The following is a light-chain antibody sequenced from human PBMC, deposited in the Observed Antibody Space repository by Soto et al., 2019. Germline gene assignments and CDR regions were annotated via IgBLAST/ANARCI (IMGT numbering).Light chain of an antibody. J-gene: IGKJ4*01. CDR3: QQYDNWPLT. Sequence: EIVMTQSPATLSVSPGERATLSCRASQSVNTKLAWYQQKPGQPPMLLIYGASTRATGIPARFSGSGSVTEFTLTISSLQFEDFAVYYCQQYDNWPLTFGGGTKVDIK. V-gene: IGKV3-15*01. CDR1: QSVNTK. CDR2: GAS.